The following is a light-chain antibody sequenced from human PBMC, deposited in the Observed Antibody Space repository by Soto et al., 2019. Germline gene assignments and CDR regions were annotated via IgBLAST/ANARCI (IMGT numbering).Light chain of an antibody. J-gene: IGKJ2*02. V-gene: IGKV3-15*01. CDR2: AAS. CDR1: QSVVSS. CDR3: PQYTYWPRT. Sequence: EILMTQSPATLSVSPGESATLSCRASQSVVSSLAWYQQKPGQTPRLLIYAASTRATGIPARFSGSGSGTEFILTISSLQSEHFALYYCPQYTYWPRTFGHGTK.